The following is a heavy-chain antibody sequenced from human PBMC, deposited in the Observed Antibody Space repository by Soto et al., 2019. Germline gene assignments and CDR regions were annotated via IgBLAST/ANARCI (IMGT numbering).Heavy chain of an antibody. CDR1: SGSISSSNW. Sequence: QVQLQESGPGLVKPSGTLSLTCAVSSGSISSSNWWSWVRQPPGKGLEWIGEIYHSGSTNYNPSLKSRVTISVDKSKNQFSLKLSSVTAADTAVYYCARVVRGWNKGGFVWFDPWGQGTLVTVSS. V-gene: IGHV4-4*02. J-gene: IGHJ5*02. CDR2: IYHSGST. CDR3: ARVVRGWNKGGFVWFDP. D-gene: IGHD3-22*01.